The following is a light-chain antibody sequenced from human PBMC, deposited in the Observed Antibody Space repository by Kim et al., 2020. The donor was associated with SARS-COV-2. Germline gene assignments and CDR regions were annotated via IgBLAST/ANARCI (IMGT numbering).Light chain of an antibody. CDR3: QSADSSVWV. CDR2: KDS. V-gene: IGLV3-25*03. J-gene: IGLJ3*02. Sequence: SVSPGQTARITCSGDALPKQYAYWYQQKPGQAPVLVLYKDSERPSGIPERFSGSSSGTTVTLTISGVQAEDEADYYCQSADSSVWVFGGGTQLTVL. CDR1: ALPKQY.